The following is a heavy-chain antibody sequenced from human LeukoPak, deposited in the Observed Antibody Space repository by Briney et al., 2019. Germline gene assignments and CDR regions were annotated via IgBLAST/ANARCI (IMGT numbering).Heavy chain of an antibody. CDR2: IYYSGST. J-gene: IGHJ5*02. D-gene: IGHD6-19*01. CDR3: AREAGQLPWNWFDP. CDR1: GGSISGSY. Sequence: SETLSLTCTVSGGSISGSYWSWIRQPPGKGLEWIGYIYYSGSTNYNPSLKSRVTISVDTSKNQFSLKLSSVTAADTAVYYCAREAGQLPWNWFDPWGQGTLVTVSS. V-gene: IGHV4-59*12.